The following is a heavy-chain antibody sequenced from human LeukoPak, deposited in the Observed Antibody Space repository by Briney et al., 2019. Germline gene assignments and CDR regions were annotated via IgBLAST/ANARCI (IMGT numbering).Heavy chain of an antibody. CDR2: IIPIFGTA. CDR3: ARSRVAGNPFDY. CDR1: GYTFTSYG. J-gene: IGHJ4*02. V-gene: IGHV1-69*06. D-gene: IGHD6-19*01. Sequence: SVKVSCKASGYTFTSYGISWVRQAPGQGLEWMGGIIPIFGTANYAQKFQGRVTITADKSTSTAYMELSSLRSEDTAVYYCARSRVAGNPFDYWGQGTLVTVSS.